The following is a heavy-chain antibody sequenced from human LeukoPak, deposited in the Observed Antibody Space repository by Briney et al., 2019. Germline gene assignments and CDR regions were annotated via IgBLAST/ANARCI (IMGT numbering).Heavy chain of an antibody. Sequence: SETLSLTCALYCASFSGYYWSWIRHPPGKGLEWMGEINHSGSTKYIPSLKSRVTISVYTSKNQFSLKRCSVTAADTAVYYCARVPGGRFLRVGNWFDPWGQGTLVTVSS. CDR1: CASFSGYY. J-gene: IGHJ5*02. CDR2: INHSGST. CDR3: ARVPGGRFLRVGNWFDP. D-gene: IGHD3-3*01. V-gene: IGHV4-34*01.